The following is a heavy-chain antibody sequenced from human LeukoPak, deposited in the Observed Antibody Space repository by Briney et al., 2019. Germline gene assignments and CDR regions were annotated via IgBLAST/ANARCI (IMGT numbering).Heavy chain of an antibody. CDR1: GGSISSYY. Sequence: SETLSLTCTVSGGSISSYYWSWIRQPPGKGLEWIGYIYYSGSTNYNPSLKSRVTTSVDTSKNQFSLKLSSVTAADTAVYYCARYGDARGLDYWGQGTLVTVSS. V-gene: IGHV4-59*01. CDR2: IYYSGST. D-gene: IGHD4-17*01. J-gene: IGHJ4*02. CDR3: ARYGDARGLDY.